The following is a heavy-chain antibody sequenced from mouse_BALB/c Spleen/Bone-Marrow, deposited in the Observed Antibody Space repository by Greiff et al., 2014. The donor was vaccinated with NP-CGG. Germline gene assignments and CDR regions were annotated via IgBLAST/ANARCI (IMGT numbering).Heavy chain of an antibody. CDR1: GFTFSSYG. J-gene: IGHJ4*01. CDR2: ISNGGTFT. Sequence: ESGGNLVKPGGSLKLSCAASGFTFSSYGFFWVRQTPDKRLEWVATISNGGTFTYYPDSVKGRFTISRDNAKNTLYLQMSSLKSEDTAMYYCSRRQSGNYAMDYWGQGTSVTVSS. V-gene: IGHV5-6*02. CDR3: SRRQSGNYAMDY.